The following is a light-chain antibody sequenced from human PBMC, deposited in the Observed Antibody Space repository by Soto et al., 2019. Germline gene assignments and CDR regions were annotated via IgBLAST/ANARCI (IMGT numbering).Light chain of an antibody. CDR1: QSVRSNY. V-gene: IGKV3-20*01. CDR3: QQYGSSPS. CDR2: GAS. J-gene: IGKJ2*01. Sequence: EIVLTQSPGTLSLSPGERATLSCRASQSVRSNYLAWYQQRPGQAPRLLIYGASSRATGIPDRISGTGSGTDFTLTISRLELEDFAVYYCQQYGSSPSFGQGTKVDIK.